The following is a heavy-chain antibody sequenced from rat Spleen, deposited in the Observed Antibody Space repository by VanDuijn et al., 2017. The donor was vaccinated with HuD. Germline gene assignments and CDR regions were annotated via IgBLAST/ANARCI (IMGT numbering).Heavy chain of an antibody. J-gene: IGHJ3*01. CDR1: GFTFSNYY. CDR3: ATAGSRVARFAY. V-gene: IGHV5-27*01. D-gene: IGHD1-4*01. Sequence: EVQLVESGGGLVQPGRSLKLSCAASGFTFSNYYMAWVRQAPTKGLEWVASISTSGDSTYYRDSVKGRVTVSRDNAKSTLYLQMDSLRSEDTATYYCATAGSRVARFAYWGQGTLVTVSS. CDR2: ISTSGDST.